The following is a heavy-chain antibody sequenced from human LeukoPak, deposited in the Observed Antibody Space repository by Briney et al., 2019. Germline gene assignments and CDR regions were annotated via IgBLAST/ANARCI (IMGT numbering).Heavy chain of an antibody. D-gene: IGHD3-22*01. CDR3: ARGLHYYYDSSGYYGY. CDR1: GFTLSSYE. V-gene: IGHV3-48*03. Sequence: HPGGSLRLSCAASGFTLSSYEMNWVRQAPGKGLEWVSYISSSGSTIYYADSVKGRFTISRDNAKDSLYLQMNSLRAEDTAVYYCARGLHYYYDSSGYYGYWGQGTLVTVSS. CDR2: ISSSGSTI. J-gene: IGHJ4*02.